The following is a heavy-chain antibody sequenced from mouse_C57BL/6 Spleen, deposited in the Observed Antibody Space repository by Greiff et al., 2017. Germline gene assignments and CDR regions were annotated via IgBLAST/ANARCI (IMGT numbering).Heavy chain of an antibody. Sequence: EVQLQQSGPELVKPGASVKISCKASGYSFPDYNMNWVKQSNGKSLEWIGVINPNYGTTSYNQKFKGKATLTVDQSSSTAYMQLNSLTSEDSAGYYCATGASPYDDYDGEAWFAYGGQGTLVTVSA. CDR3: ATGASPYDDYDGEAWFAY. J-gene: IGHJ3*01. V-gene: IGHV1-39*01. D-gene: IGHD2-4*01. CDR2: INPNYGTT. CDR1: GYSFPDYN.